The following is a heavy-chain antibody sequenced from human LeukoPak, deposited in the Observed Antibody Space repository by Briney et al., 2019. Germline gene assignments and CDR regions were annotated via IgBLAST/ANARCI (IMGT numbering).Heavy chain of an antibody. CDR3: ARDRAAAGTSYLFDH. Sequence: SGGSLRLSCAASGFTFSSSAMHWVRQAPGKGLEWVAVISFDGSDKYYADSVEGRFTISRDNSKNTLFLQMNSLRAEDTALYYCARDRAAAGTSYLFDHWGQGTLVTVSS. D-gene: IGHD6-13*01. J-gene: IGHJ4*02. CDR1: GFTFSSSA. V-gene: IGHV3-30*03. CDR2: ISFDGSDK.